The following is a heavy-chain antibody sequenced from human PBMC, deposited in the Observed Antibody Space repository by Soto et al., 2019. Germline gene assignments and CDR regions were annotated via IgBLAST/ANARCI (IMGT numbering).Heavy chain of an antibody. CDR2: TSQSGST. V-gene: IGHV4-38-2*01. J-gene: IGHJ4*02. Sequence: SETLSLTCAVSGYSISSGYYWGWIRQPPGKGLEWIGSTSQSGSTYYNPSLKSRVTISADTSRNQFSLKLRSVTAADTAVYYCARVGLHPPRRFDYWGQGTLVTVSS. D-gene: IGHD4-4*01. CDR1: GYSISSGYY. CDR3: ARVGLHPPRRFDY.